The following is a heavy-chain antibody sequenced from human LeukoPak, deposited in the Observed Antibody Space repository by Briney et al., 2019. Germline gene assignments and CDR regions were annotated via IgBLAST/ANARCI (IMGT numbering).Heavy chain of an antibody. CDR1: GGSIRSYY. V-gene: IGHV4-59*08. D-gene: IGHD2-15*01. CDR2: IFYSGTT. Sequence: SETLSLTCTVSGGSIRSYYWSWIRQPPGKGLEWVGYIFYSGTTDSNPSLKSRVTISVDTSKNQFSLKLSSVTAADTAVYYCARTYCSGGRCHFDYWGQGTLVTVS. J-gene: IGHJ4*02. CDR3: ARTYCSGGRCHFDY.